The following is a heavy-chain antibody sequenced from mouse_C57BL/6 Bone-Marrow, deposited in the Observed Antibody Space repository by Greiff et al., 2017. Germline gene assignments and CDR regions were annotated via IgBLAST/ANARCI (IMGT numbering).Heavy chain of an antibody. D-gene: IGHD2-4*01. CDR2: ISSGGSYT. CDR3: ARHYDYDGFAY. J-gene: IGHJ3*01. Sequence: EVQGVESGGDLVKPGGSLKLSCAASGFTFSSYGLSWVRQTPDKRLEWVATISSGGSYTYYPDSVKGRFTISRDNAKNTLYLQMSSLKSEDTAMYYCARHYDYDGFAYWGQGTLVTGSA. V-gene: IGHV5-6*01. CDR1: GFTFSSYG.